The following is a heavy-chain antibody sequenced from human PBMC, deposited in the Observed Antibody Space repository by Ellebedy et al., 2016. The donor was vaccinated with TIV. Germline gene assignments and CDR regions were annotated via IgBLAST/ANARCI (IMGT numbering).Heavy chain of an antibody. D-gene: IGHD1/OR15-1a*01. CDR1: GFTFSSYG. CDR3: TRPGGTILLES. V-gene: IGHV3-23*01. Sequence: GGSLRLSCAASGFTFSSYGMHWVRQAPGKGLEWVSAISGSGGSTYYADSVKGRFTISRDNSKNTLYLQMNSLKTEDTVVYYCTRPGGTILLESWGQGTLVTVSS. CDR2: ISGSGGST. J-gene: IGHJ5*01.